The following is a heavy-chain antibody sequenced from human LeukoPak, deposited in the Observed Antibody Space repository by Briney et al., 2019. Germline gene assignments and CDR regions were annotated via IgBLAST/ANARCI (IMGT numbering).Heavy chain of an antibody. CDR2: ISWDGGST. CDR3: AKDSGYYDSSGYYHPYYFDY. Sequence: GGSLRLTCAASGFTFDDYTMHWVRQAPGKGLEWVSLISWDGGSTYYADSVKGRFTISRDNSKNSLYLQMNSLRTEDTALYYCAKDSGYYDSSGYYHPYYFDYWGQGTLVTVSS. J-gene: IGHJ4*02. D-gene: IGHD3-22*01. CDR1: GFTFDDYT. V-gene: IGHV3-43*01.